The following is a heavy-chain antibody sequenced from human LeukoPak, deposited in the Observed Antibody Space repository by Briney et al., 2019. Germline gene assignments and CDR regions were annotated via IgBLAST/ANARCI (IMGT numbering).Heavy chain of an antibody. CDR1: GFTFSSYS. D-gene: IGHD3-10*01. Sequence: PGGSLRLSCAASGFTFSSYSMSWVRQAPGKGRVWVSSISSSPSFIYYADSLIGLFTISTNNAKNSLFLQMNSLRAEDTAVYYCAREDKLLYFDYWGQGSLVTVSS. CDR3: AREDKLLYFDY. CDR2: ISSSPSFI. J-gene: IGHJ4*02. V-gene: IGHV3-21*06.